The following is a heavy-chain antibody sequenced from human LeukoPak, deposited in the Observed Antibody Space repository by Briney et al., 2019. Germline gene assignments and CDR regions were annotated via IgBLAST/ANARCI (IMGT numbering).Heavy chain of an antibody. CDR2: IVVGSGNT. V-gene: IGHV1-58*02. CDR1: GFTFTSSA. D-gene: IGHD2-21*01. CDR3: AANTPRVVREDAFDI. Sequence: ASVKASCKASGFTFTSSAMQWVRQARGQRLEWIGWIVVGSGNTNYAQNFQERVTITRDMSTSTAYMELSRLRSEDTAVYYCAANTPRVVREDAFDIWGQGTMVTVSS. J-gene: IGHJ3*02.